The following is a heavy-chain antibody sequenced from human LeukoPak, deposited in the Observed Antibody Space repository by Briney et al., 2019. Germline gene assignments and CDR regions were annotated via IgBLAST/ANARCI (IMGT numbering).Heavy chain of an antibody. V-gene: IGHV3-23*01. D-gene: IGHD2-15*01. J-gene: IGHJ5*02. CDR2: ISGSGGST. CDR1: GFTFSSYG. Sequence: QPGGSLRLSCAASGFTFSSYGMSWVRQAPGKGLEWVSAISGSGGSTYYADSVKGRFTISRDNAKNSLYLQMNSLRAEDTAVYYCAREVVKGQDWFDPWGQGTLVTVSS. CDR3: AREVVKGQDWFDP.